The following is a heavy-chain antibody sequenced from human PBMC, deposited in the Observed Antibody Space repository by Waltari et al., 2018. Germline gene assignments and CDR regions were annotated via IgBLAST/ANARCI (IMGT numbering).Heavy chain of an antibody. Sequence: VQLVESGGGLVQPGGSLRLSCAASGFTFSSYWMSWVRQAPGKGLEWIGRIYTSGSTNYNPSLKSRVTMSVDTSKNQFSLKLSSVTAADTAVYYCAREGNVGSSSWYDYWGQGTLVTVSS. J-gene: IGHJ4*02. V-gene: IGHV4-4*07. CDR1: GFTFSSYW. CDR3: AREGNVGSSSWYDY. CDR2: IYTSGST. D-gene: IGHD6-13*01.